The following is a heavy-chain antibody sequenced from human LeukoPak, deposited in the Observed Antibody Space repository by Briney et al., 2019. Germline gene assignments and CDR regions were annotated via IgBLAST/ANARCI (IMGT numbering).Heavy chain of an antibody. CDR2: INPNSGGT. V-gene: IGHV1-2*02. CDR3: ARGAYSSSSPFDY. D-gene: IGHD6-13*01. Sequence: ASVKVSCKASGGTFSSYAISWVRQAPGQGLEWMGWINPNSGGTNYAQKFQGRVTMTRDTSISTAYMELSRLRSDDTAVYYCARGAYSSSSPFDYWGQGTLVTVSS. J-gene: IGHJ4*02. CDR1: GGTFSSYA.